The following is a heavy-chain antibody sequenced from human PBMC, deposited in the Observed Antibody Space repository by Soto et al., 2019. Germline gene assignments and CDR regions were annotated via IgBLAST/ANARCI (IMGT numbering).Heavy chain of an antibody. J-gene: IGHJ6*02. CDR2: IYYSGST. CDR1: VGSSSSYY. CDR3: ARGYYYYGMDV. Sequence: SETLSLTCTVSVGSSSSYYWSWIRQPPGKGLEWIGYIYYSGSTNYNPSLKIRVTISVDTSKNQFSLKLSSVTAADTAVYYCARGYYYYGMDVWGQGTTVTVSS. V-gene: IGHV4-59*01.